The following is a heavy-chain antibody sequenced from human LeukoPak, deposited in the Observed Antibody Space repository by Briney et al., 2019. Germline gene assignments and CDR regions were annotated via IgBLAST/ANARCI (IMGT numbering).Heavy chain of an antibody. D-gene: IGHD7-27*01. Sequence: SETLSLTCTVSGGSISSYYWSWIRQPPGKGLEWIGYIYYSGSTNYNPSLKSRVTISVDTSKNQFSLKLSSVTAADTAVYYCARMKTGRFDCWGQGTLVTVSS. V-gene: IGHV4-59*08. CDR1: GGSISSYY. CDR2: IYYSGST. J-gene: IGHJ4*02. CDR3: ARMKTGRFDC.